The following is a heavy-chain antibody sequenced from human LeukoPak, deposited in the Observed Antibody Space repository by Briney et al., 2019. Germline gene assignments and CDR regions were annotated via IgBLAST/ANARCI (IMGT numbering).Heavy chain of an antibody. D-gene: IGHD3-10*01. Sequence: GGSLRLSCAASGFTFSSYSMNWVRQAPGKGLEWVSYISSSSSTIYYADSVKGRFTIYRDNAKNSLYLQMNSLRAEDTAVYYCARELYYPVDYWGQGTLVTVSS. CDR1: GFTFSSYS. CDR3: ARELYYPVDY. J-gene: IGHJ4*02. V-gene: IGHV3-48*01. CDR2: ISSSSSTI.